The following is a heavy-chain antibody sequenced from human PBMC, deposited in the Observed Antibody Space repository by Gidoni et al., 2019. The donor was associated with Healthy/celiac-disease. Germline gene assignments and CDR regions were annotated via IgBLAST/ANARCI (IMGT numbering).Heavy chain of an antibody. Sequence: EVQLVESGGGLVQPGRSLRLSCAASGFTFDDYAMYWVRQAPGKGLEWVSGISWNSGNIGYADSVKGRFTISRDNAKKSLYLQMNSLRPEDTALYYCAKGWYGDYHLDYWGQGTLVTVSS. CDR1: GFTFDDYA. CDR2: ISWNSGNI. CDR3: AKGWYGDYHLDY. V-gene: IGHV3-9*01. J-gene: IGHJ4*02. D-gene: IGHD4-17*01.